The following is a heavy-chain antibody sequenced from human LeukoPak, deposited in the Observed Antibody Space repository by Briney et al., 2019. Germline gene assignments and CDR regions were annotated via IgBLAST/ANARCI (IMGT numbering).Heavy chain of an antibody. J-gene: IGHJ4*02. CDR2: IKQDGSEK. CDR3: ARCTTGKTFGSLREIKKSREIDF. D-gene: IGHD1-1*01. CDR1: GFTFSSYW. V-gene: IGHV3-7*01. Sequence: GGSLRLSCAASGFTFSSYWMSWVRQAPGKGLEWVANIKQDGSEKYYVDSVRGRFTIPRDNAKNSLFLQMDSLRGEDTAVYYCARCTTGKTFGSLREIKKSREIDFWGQGTLVTVSS.